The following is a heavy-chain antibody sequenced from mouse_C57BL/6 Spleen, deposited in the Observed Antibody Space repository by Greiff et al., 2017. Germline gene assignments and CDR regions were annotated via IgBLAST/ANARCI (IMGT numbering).Heavy chain of an antibody. CDR3: ARDHYYGSRGYYFDY. J-gene: IGHJ2*01. CDR2: ISDGGSYT. CDR1: GFTFSSYA. Sequence: EVQLQQSGGGLVKPGGSLKLSCAASGFTFSSYAMSWVRQTPEKRLEWVATISDGGSYTYYPDNVKGRFTISRDNAKNNLYLQMSHLKSEDTAMYYCARDHYYGSRGYYFDYWGQGTTLTVSS. D-gene: IGHD1-1*01. V-gene: IGHV5-4*01.